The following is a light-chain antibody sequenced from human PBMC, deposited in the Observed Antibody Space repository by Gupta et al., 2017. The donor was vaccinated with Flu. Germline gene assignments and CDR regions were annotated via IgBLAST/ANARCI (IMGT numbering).Light chain of an antibody. J-gene: IGLJ2*01. CDR1: SAHGGNNY. CDR2: GNS. Sequence: SATFSTSASSAHGGNNYVTWYQQPPGTAPKLLIYGNSYRPSGVPDRFSGSKSGTSASLAITGLQSEDEADYYCTSWEGSITAVVFGGGTKLTV. V-gene: IGLV1-44*01. CDR3: TSWEGSITAVV.